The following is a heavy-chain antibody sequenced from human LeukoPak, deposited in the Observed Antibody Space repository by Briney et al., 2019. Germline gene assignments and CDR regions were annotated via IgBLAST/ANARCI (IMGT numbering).Heavy chain of an antibody. CDR3: ARLRAYNSKAFDI. CDR1: GYTFTGYY. CDR2: INPNTGGT. J-gene: IGHJ3*02. V-gene: IGHV1-2*02. Sequence: ASVKVSCKASGYTFTGYYMHWVRQAPGQGLEWMGWINPNTGGTNYAQKFQDRVTMTRDTSISTAYMELSRLRSDDTAMYYCARLRAYNSKAFDIWGQGTVVTVSS. D-gene: IGHD1-20*01.